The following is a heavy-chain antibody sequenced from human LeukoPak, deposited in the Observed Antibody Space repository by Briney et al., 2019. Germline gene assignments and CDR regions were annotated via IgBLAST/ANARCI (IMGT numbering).Heavy chain of an antibody. V-gene: IGHV4-34*01. Sequence: SETLSLTCAVYGGSFSAYYWSWIRQPPGKGLKFIGEIKHSGNFNYNPSLKNRVTILVDTSMKQFSLRLSSVSAADTAIYYCASRGTTMTSWGNAFDIWGQGTMVTVSS. CDR3: ASRGTTMTSWGNAFDI. D-gene: IGHD4-17*01. CDR1: GGSFSAYY. CDR2: IKHSGNF. J-gene: IGHJ3*02.